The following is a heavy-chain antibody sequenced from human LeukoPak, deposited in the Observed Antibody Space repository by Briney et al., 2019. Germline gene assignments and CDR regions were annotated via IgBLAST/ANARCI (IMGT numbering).Heavy chain of an antibody. V-gene: IGHV3-64*01. CDR2: ISSNGGST. Sequence: GGSLRLSCAASGFTFSSYAMHWVRQAPGKGLEYVSAISSNGGSTYYANSVKGRFTISRDNSKNTLYLQMNSLRAEDTAVYYCAKDRNTAKYLDWFVYFDYWGQGTLVTVSS. CDR3: AKDRNTAKYLDWFVYFDY. CDR1: GFTFSSYA. D-gene: IGHD3-9*01. J-gene: IGHJ4*02.